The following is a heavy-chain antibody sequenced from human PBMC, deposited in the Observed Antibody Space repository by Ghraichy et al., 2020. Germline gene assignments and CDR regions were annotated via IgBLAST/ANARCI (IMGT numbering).Heavy chain of an antibody. D-gene: IGHD2-21*02. J-gene: IGHJ6*02. CDR2: IYTSGST. CDR1: GGSISSYY. Sequence: SETLSLTCTVSGGSISSYYWSWIRQPPGKGLEWIGYIYTSGSTNYNPSLKSRVTISVDTSKNQFSLKLSSVTAADTAVYYCARQQPAYCGGDCYYYYYGMDVWGQGTTVTVSS. CDR3: ARQQPAYCGGDCYYYYYGMDV. V-gene: IGHV4-4*09.